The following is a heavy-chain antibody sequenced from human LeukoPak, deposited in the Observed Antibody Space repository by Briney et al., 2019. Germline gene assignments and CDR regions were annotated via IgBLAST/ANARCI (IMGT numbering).Heavy chain of an antibody. CDR2: ISSSSSTI. CDR3: ARDGDSRSNWFDP. V-gene: IGHV3-48*01. CDR1: GFTFSSYS. J-gene: IGHJ5*02. Sequence: GGSLRLSCAASGFTFSSYSMNWVRQAPGKGLEWVSYISSSSSTIYYADSVKGRFTISRDNAKNSLYLQMNSLRAEDTAVYYCARDGDSRSNWFDPWGQGTLVTVSS. D-gene: IGHD6-13*01.